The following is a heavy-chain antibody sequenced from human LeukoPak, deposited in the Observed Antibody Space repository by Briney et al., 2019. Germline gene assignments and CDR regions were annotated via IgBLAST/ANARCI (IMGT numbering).Heavy chain of an antibody. CDR3: AREYGGNSGGYFDY. J-gene: IGHJ4*02. D-gene: IGHD4-23*01. V-gene: IGHV1-18*01. CDR2: ISAYNGNT. Sequence: ASVKVSCKASGYTFTTYPMNWVRQAPGQGLEWMGWISAYNGNTNYAQKLQGRVTMTTDTSTSTAYMELSSLRSEDTAVYYCAREYGGNSGGYFDYWGQGTLVTVSS. CDR1: GYTFTTYP.